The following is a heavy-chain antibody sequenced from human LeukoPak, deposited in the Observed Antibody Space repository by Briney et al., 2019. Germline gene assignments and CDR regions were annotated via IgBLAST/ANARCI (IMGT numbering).Heavy chain of an antibody. CDR1: GFTFSNYA. J-gene: IGHJ4*02. D-gene: IGHD3-22*01. CDR2: ISYDGSNK. Sequence: PGGSLRLSCAASGFTFSNYAVHWVRQAPGKGLEWVAVISYDGSNKFYADSVKGRFTISRDNPKNTLYLQMNSLRADDTAVYFCAKRGVVIRVILVGFHKEAYYFDSWGQGALVTVSS. V-gene: IGHV3-30*04. CDR3: AKRGVVIRVILVGFHKEAYYFDS.